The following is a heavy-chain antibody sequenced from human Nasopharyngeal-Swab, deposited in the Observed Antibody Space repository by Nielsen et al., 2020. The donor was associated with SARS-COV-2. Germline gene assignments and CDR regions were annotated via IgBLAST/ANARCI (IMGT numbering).Heavy chain of an antibody. CDR1: RFTFSSYG. V-gene: IGHV3-30*03. CDR2: ISYDRSNK. Sequence: GESLKISCAASRFTFSSYGMHWVRQASGKGLEWVAVISYDRSNKYYADSVKGRFTISRDNSKNTLYLQMNSLRAEDTAVYYCARPLGPSVTTDWYFDLWGRGTLVTVSS. J-gene: IGHJ2*01. CDR3: ARPLGPSVTTDWYFDL. D-gene: IGHD4-11*01.